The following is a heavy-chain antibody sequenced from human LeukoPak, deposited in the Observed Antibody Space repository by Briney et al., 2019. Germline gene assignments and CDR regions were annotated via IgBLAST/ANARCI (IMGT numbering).Heavy chain of an antibody. CDR2: ISSSSSYI. V-gene: IGHV3-21*01. J-gene: IGHJ4*02. CDR3: ASDIGYCSGGSCYWTRPYDY. D-gene: IGHD2-15*01. CDR1: GFTFSSYS. Sequence: PGGSLRLSCAASGFTFSSYSMNWVRQAPGKGLEWVSSISSSSSYIYYADSVKGRFTISGDNAKNSLYLQMNSLRAEDTAVYYYASDIGYCSGGSCYWTRPYDYWGQGTLVTVSS.